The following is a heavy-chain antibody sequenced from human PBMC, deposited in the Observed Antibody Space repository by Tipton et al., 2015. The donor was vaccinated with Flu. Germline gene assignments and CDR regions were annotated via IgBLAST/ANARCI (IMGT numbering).Heavy chain of an antibody. CDR3: AKGAHHYYYGMDV. CDR2: IWYDGSNK. J-gene: IGHJ6*02. CDR1: GFTFSSYG. V-gene: IGHV3-33*06. Sequence: SLRLSCAASGFTFSSYGMHWVRQAPGKGLEWVAVIWYDGSNKYYADSVKGRFTISRDNSKKTLYLQMNSLRAEDTAVYYCAKGAHHYYYGMDVWGQGTTVTVSS.